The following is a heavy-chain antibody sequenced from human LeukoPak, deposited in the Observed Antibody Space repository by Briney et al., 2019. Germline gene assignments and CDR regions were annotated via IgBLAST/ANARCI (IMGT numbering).Heavy chain of an antibody. CDR3: ARTSGEHYYDSSGYYAFDI. D-gene: IGHD3-22*01. V-gene: IGHV3-20*04. J-gene: IGHJ3*02. Sequence: PGGSLRLSCAASGFTFDDYGMSWVRQAPGKGLEWVSGINWNGGSTGYADSVKGRFTISRDNAKNSLYLQMNSLRAEDTALYYCARTSGEHYYDSSGYYAFDIWGQGTMVTVSS. CDR2: INWNGGST. CDR1: GFTFDDYG.